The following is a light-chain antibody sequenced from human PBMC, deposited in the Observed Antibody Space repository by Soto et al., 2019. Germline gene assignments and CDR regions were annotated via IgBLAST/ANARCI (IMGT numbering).Light chain of an antibody. Sequence: QSVLTQPPSASGSPGQSGTISCTGTSSDVGANNYVSWYQQHPGQAPKLIIHEVDKRPSGVPDRFSGSKSGNTAALTVSGLQAEDEAVYYCSSFAGRNDFGVFGGGTKLTVL. CDR1: SSDVGANNY. CDR3: SSFAGRNDFGV. J-gene: IGLJ3*02. CDR2: EVD. V-gene: IGLV2-8*01.